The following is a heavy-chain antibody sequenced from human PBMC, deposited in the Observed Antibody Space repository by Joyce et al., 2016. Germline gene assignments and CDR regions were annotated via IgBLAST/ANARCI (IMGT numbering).Heavy chain of an antibody. J-gene: IGHJ6*02. CDR1: GYTFSDHW. CDR3: ARAPVADYGMDV. Sequence: QVQLVQSGAEVQKPGASVKVSCKASGYTFSDHWMHWVRPAPGQGLEWLGWINTDTGATNYAQKFQGRVTMTGDTSISTVSMNLNSLRPDDTAVYYCARAPVADYGMDVWGQGTTVTVSS. V-gene: IGHV1-2*02. CDR2: INTDTGAT. D-gene: IGHD6-19*01.